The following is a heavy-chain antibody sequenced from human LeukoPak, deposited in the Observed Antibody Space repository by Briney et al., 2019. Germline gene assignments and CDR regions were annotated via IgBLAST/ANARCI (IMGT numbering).Heavy chain of an antibody. V-gene: IGHV4-59*08. J-gene: IGHJ4*02. CDR2: IYYSGST. CDR3: ARTGYSSSWYLIDY. D-gene: IGHD6-13*01. Sequence: SETLSLTCTVSGGSISSYYWSWIRQPPGKGLEWIGYIYYSGSTNYNPSLKSRVTISVDTSKNQFSLKLSSVTAADTAVYYCARTGYSSSWYLIDYWGQGTLVTVSS. CDR1: GGSISSYY.